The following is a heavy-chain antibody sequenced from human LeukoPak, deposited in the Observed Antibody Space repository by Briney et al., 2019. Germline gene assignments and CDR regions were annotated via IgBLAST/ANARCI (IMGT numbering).Heavy chain of an antibody. CDR2: MNPNSGNT. CDR1: GYTFSSYD. J-gene: IGHJ4*02. V-gene: IGHV1-8*01. CDR3: ARGSASYGGYYFDY. Sequence: GASVKLSCKASGYTFSSYDINWVRQATGQGLEWMRWMNPNSGNTGYAQKFQGRVTMTRNDSITTAYMELSSLRSEDTAMYYCARGSASYGGYYFDYWGQGTLVTVSS. D-gene: IGHD1-26*01.